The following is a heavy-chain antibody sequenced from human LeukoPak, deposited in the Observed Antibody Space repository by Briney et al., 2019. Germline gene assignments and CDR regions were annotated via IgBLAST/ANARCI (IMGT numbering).Heavy chain of an antibody. D-gene: IGHD6-13*01. V-gene: IGHV3-30*03. CDR1: GISFRSYG. CDR2: VSYDGSTK. Sequence: GGSLRLSCAASGISFRSYGMYWIRHAPGKGLEWVAAVSYDGSTKYYADSVKGRFTITRDNFKNTLYLQMNSLRPGDTAVYYCATGRNQQLPRAPEFDYWGQGSLLTVSS. J-gene: IGHJ4*02. CDR3: ATGRNQQLPRAPEFDY.